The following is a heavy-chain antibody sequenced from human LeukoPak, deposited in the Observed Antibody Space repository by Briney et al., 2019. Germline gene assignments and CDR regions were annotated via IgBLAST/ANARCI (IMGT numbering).Heavy chain of an antibody. Sequence: PGGSLRLSCAASGFTFSSYWMTWVRQAPGKGLEWVSTIRSNGDTTYNADSVKGRFTISRDNSKNTLYLELNSLRVEDTATFYCAKGQELDDGVFDSWGQGTMVTVSS. V-gene: IGHV3-23*01. CDR3: AKGQELDDGVFDS. D-gene: IGHD1-1*01. CDR1: GFTFSSYW. CDR2: IRSNGDTT. J-gene: IGHJ4*02.